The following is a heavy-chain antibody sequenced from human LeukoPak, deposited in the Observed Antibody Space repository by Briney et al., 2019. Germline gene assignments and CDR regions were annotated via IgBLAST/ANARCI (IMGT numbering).Heavy chain of an antibody. V-gene: IGHV1-2*02. Sequence: ASVKVSCKASGYTFTDYYLHWVRQAPGQGLEWMGWINPNSGGTSYGQNFQGRVTMTRDTSISTAYMELSSLRSDDTAVYYCARGMQWLDMYYFDYWGQGTLVTVSS. D-gene: IGHD6-19*01. J-gene: IGHJ4*02. CDR3: ARGMQWLDMYYFDY. CDR1: GYTFTDYY. CDR2: INPNSGGT.